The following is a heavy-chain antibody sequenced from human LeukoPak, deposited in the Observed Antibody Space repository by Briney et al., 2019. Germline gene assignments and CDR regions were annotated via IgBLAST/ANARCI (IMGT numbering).Heavy chain of an antibody. CDR3: ASTVYDFWSGSDY. V-gene: IGHV3-23*01. Sequence: GGSLRLSCAASGFTFSSYAMNWVRQAPGKGLEWVSSISGSGDYTYYTDSVKGRFIISRDNSKNTLYLQMNSLRAEDTAVYYCASTVYDFWSGSDYWGQGTLVTVSS. D-gene: IGHD3-3*01. CDR2: ISGSGDYT. CDR1: GFTFSSYA. J-gene: IGHJ4*02.